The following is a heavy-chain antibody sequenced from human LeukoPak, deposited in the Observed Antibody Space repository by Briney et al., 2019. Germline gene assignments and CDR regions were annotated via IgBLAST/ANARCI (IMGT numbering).Heavy chain of an antibody. CDR1: GFTFSSYA. Sequence: GGSLRLSCAASGFTFSSYAMHWVRQAPGKGLEGVAVISYDGSNKYYADSVKGRFTISRDNSKNTLYLQMNSLRAEDTAVYYCARGIAARSWAGIYYMDVWGKGTTVTVSS. J-gene: IGHJ6*03. V-gene: IGHV3-30-3*01. CDR3: ARGIAARSWAGIYYMDV. CDR2: ISYDGSNK. D-gene: IGHD6-6*01.